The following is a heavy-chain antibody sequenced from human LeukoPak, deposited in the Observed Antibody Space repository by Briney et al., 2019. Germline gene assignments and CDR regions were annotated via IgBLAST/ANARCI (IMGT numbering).Heavy chain of an antibody. D-gene: IGHD4-17*01. J-gene: IGHJ3*01. CDR1: GGSLSSYY. V-gene: IGHV4-4*07. Sequence: SETLSLTCTVSGGSLSSYYWSWIRQPAGKGLEWIGRIYTSGSTNYNPSLKSRVTISVDKSKNQFSLKLSSVTAADTAVYYCARLDYGDYAFAFDVWGQGTMVTVSS. CDR2: IYTSGST. CDR3: ARLDYGDYAFAFDV.